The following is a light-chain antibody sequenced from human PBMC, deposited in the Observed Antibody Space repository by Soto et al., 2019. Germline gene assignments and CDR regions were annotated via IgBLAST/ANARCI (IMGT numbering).Light chain of an antibody. J-gene: IGLJ3*02. CDR3: CSYAGSYTWV. CDR2: GNN. CDR1: SSNIGSGYD. Sequence: QSVLTQPPSVSGAPGQRVTISCTGSSSNIGSGYDVHWYQQLPGTAPKLLIYGNNNRPSGVPDRFSGSKSGTSASLAITGLQPEDEADYYCCSYAGSYTWVFGGGTKLTVL. V-gene: IGLV1-40*01.